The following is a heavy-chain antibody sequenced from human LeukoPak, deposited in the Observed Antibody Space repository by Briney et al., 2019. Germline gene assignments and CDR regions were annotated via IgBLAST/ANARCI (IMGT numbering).Heavy chain of an antibody. CDR3: ASSSGTTGPLAY. CDR2: IIPIFGTA. Sequence: ASVKVSCKASGYTFTSYDISWVRQAPGQGLEWMGGIIPIFGTANYAQKFQGRVTITADESTSTAYMELSSLRSEDTAVYYCASSSGTTGPLAYWGQGTLVTVSS. D-gene: IGHD1-1*01. J-gene: IGHJ4*02. V-gene: IGHV1-69*13. CDR1: GYTFTSYD.